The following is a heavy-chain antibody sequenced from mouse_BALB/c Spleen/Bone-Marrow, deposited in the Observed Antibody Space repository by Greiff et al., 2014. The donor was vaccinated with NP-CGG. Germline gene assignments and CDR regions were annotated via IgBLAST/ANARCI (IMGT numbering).Heavy chain of an antibody. CDR1: GFSLTSYG. D-gene: IGHD2-3*01. CDR3: ARERENDGYYDIDY. Sequence: QVQLKESGPGLGAPSQSLSIPCTVSGFSLTSYGVNWVRQPPGKGLEWLGVIWGVGSTNYNSALMSRLSISKDNSKSQVFLKMNSLQTDDTAMYYCARERENDGYYDIDYWGQGTTLTVSS. V-gene: IGHV2-9*02. J-gene: IGHJ2*01. CDR2: IWGVGST.